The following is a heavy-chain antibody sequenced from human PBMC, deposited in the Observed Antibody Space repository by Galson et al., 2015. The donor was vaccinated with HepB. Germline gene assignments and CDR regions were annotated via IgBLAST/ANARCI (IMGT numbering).Heavy chain of an antibody. CDR1: GFTFSSYE. CDR3: ARGEAYYDSSGYSY. D-gene: IGHD3-22*01. CDR2: ISSSGSTI. Sequence: SLRLSCAASGFTFSSYEMNWVRQAPGKGLEWVSYISSSGSTIYYADSVKGRFTISRDNAKNSLYLQMNSLRAEDTAVYYCARGEAYYDSSGYSYWGQGTLVTVSS. V-gene: IGHV3-48*03. J-gene: IGHJ4*02.